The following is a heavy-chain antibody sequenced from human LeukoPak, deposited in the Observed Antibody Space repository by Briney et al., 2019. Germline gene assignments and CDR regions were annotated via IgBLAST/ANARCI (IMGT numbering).Heavy chain of an antibody. Sequence: PGESLRLSCVASGFTFKSYGMHWVRQAPGKGLEWVAIIWYDGNNKYYADFVKGRFITSRDNSKNTLYLQMNSLRADDTAVYYCARVSGYSGTSYVDYWGQGTLVTASS. CDR1: GFTFKSYG. CDR2: IWYDGNNK. D-gene: IGHD6-13*01. J-gene: IGHJ4*02. V-gene: IGHV3-33*01. CDR3: ARVSGYSGTSYVDY.